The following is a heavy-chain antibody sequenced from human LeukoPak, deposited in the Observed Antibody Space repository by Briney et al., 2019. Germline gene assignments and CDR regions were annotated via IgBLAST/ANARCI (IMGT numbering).Heavy chain of an antibody. CDR3: ARSWQQLAHDAFDI. V-gene: IGHV4-59*01. CDR2: IYYSGST. Sequence: SETLSLTCTVSDGSISSYYWSWIRQPPGKGLEWIGYIYYSGSTNYNPSLKSRVTISVDTSKNQFSLKLSSVTAADTAVYYCARSWQQLAHDAFDIWGQGTMVTASS. J-gene: IGHJ3*02. D-gene: IGHD6-13*01. CDR1: DGSISSYY.